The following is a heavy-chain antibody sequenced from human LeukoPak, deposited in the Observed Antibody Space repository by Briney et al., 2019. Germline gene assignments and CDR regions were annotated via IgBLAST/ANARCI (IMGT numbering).Heavy chain of an antibody. Sequence: GGSLRLSCAASGFTFDNYAMNWVRQAPGKGLEWVLGISGSGAYTYYADSVKGRFTISRDNSQNTLYLQLNSLRAEDTAIYYCARDTSFNYGAHTMDVWGQGTTVTVSS. CDR3: ARDTSFNYGAHTMDV. V-gene: IGHV3-23*01. CDR2: ISGSGAYT. J-gene: IGHJ6*02. CDR1: GFTFDNYA. D-gene: IGHD4/OR15-4a*01.